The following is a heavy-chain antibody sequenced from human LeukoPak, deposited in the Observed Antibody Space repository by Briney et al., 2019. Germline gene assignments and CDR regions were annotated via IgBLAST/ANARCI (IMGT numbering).Heavy chain of an antibody. D-gene: IGHD5-18*01. CDR3: ARDKVDTAMVLNY. V-gene: IGHV3-53*01. Sequence: PGGSLRLSCAASGFTVSSNYMSWVRQAPGKGLEWVSVIYSGGSTYYADSVKGRFTISRDNAKNSLYLQMNSLRAEDTAVYYCARDKVDTAMVLNYWGQETLVTVSS. CDR1: GFTVSSNY. CDR2: IYSGGST. J-gene: IGHJ4*02.